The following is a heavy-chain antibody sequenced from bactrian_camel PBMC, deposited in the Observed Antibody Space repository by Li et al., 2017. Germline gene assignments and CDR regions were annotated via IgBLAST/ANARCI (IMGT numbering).Heavy chain of an antibody. Sequence: HVQLVESGGGSVHAGGSLRLSCAAPGFTFGSVCVGWFRQAPGKEREGTAEFSPNGRTRYHDSVKARFTISQDNAKKSVFLQMNNLKPEDTATYYCAVGGRICSGWILAEEYDYWGQGTQVTVS. D-gene: IGHD1*01. CDR1: GFTFGSVC. J-gene: IGHJ4*01. CDR3: AVGGRICSGWILAEEYDY. V-gene: IGHV3S9*01. CDR2: FSPNGRT.